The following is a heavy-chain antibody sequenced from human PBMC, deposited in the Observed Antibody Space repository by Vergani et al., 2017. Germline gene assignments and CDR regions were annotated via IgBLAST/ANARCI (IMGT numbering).Heavy chain of an antibody. Sequence: EVQLLESGGGLVQPGGSLRLSCAASGFTFSSYAMSWVRQAPGKGLEWVSAISARYPSTYYADSVKGRFTISRDNSKNILYLQMNSLRAEDTAVYYCARLSYDTTPYLQGGYDCWGQGTLVSVSS. CDR3: ARLSYDTTPYLQGGYDC. D-gene: IGHD3-22*01. CDR1: GFTFSSYA. CDR2: ISARYPST. V-gene: IGHV3-23*01. J-gene: IGHJ4*02.